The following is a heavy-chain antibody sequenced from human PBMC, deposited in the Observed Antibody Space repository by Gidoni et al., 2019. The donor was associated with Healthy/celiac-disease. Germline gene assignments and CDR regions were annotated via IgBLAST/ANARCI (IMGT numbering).Heavy chain of an antibody. D-gene: IGHD3-3*01. CDR2: ISAYNGNI. V-gene: IGHV1-18*01. CDR3: ARVNAYYDFWSGYSDFDY. Sequence: QVQLVQSGAEVKKHGASGKVSCRAAGYTFTSHGIRWVRQAHGQGLEGMGWISAYNGNINYAQKLQGRVTMTTDTSTSTAYMELRSLRSDDTAVYYCARVNAYYDFWSGYSDFDYWGQGTLVTVSS. CDR1: GYTFTSHG. J-gene: IGHJ4*02.